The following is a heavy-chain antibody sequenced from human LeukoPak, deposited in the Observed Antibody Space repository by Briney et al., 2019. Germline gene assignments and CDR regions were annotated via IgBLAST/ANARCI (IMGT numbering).Heavy chain of an antibody. V-gene: IGHV1-18*01. CDR3: ARSTPYIVVVPAAPTFGY. D-gene: IGHD2-2*01. J-gene: IGHJ4*02. CDR2: ISAYNGNT. CDR1: GYTFTSYG. Sequence: ASVKVSCKASGYTFTSYGISWVRQAPGQGLEWMGWISAYNGNTNYAQKLQGRVTMTTDTSTSTAYMELRSLRSDDTAVYYCARSTPYIVVVPAAPTFGYWGQGTLVTVSS.